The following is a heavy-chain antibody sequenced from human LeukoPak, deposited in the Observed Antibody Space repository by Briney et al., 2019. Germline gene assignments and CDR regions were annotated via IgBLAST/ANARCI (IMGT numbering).Heavy chain of an antibody. CDR2: ISGSDGST. CDR1: GFTVSSNY. V-gene: IGHV3-23*01. J-gene: IGHJ4*02. CDR3: AKDRPLLNSGQGGGHFDY. D-gene: IGHD1-26*01. Sequence: PGGSLRLSCAASGFTVSSNYMSWVRQAPGKGLEWVSVISGSDGSTYYAGSVKGRFTISRDNSKYTLYLHMNSLRAEDTAVYYCAKDRPLLNSGQGGGHFDYWGQGTRVTVSS.